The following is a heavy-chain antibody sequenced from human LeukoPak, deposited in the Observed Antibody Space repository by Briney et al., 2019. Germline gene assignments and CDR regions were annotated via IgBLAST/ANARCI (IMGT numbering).Heavy chain of an antibody. D-gene: IGHD1-26*01. CDR3: ARRRPERWELRGAYFDY. J-gene: IGHJ4*02. CDR2: IYYSGST. V-gene: IGHV4-59*08. CDR1: GGSFSGYY. Sequence: PSETLSLTCAVYGGSFSGYYWSWIRQPPGKGLEWIGYIYYSGSTNYNPSLKSRVTISVDTSKNQFSLKLSSVTAADTAVYYCARRRPERWELRGAYFDYWGQGTLVTVSS.